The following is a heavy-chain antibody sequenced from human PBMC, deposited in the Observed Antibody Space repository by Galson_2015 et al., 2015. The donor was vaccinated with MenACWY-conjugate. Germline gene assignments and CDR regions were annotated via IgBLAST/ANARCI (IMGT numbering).Heavy chain of an antibody. CDR2: IKQDASEK. CDR3: ARAIAVASQAFDI. V-gene: IGHV3-7*03. CDR1: GFTFSRYW. Sequence: SLRLSCAPSGFTFSRYWMSWVRQAPGKGLEWVANIKQDASEKYYLDYVKGRFTISRDNAKNSLSLQMNSLRAEDTALYYCARAIAVASQAFDIWGQGTIVTVTS. J-gene: IGHJ3*02. D-gene: IGHD6-19*01.